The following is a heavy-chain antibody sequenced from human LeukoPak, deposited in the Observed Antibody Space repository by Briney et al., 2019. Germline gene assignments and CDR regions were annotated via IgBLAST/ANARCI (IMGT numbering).Heavy chain of an antibody. D-gene: IGHD5-12*01. CDR1: GGTFSSYA. J-gene: IGHJ4*02. CDR3: ARSAYGDYFDY. Sequence: SVKVSCKASGGTFSSYAISWVRQAPGQGLEWMGGIIPIFGTANYAQKFQGRVTITTDESTSTAYMELSSLRSEDTAVYYCARSAYGDYFDYWAREPWSPSPQ. CDR2: IIPIFGTA. V-gene: IGHV1-69*05.